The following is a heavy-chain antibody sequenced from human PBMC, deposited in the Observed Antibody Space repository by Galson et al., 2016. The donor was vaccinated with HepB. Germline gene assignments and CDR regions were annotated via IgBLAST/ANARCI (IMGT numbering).Heavy chain of an antibody. CDR3: ARFHCSSYGMDL. D-gene: IGHD2-21*02. J-gene: IGHJ6*02. CDR2: IDWDGDT. V-gene: IGHV2-70*01. CDR1: GFSLSTTGMC. Sequence: PALVKPTQTLTLTCTFSGFSLSTTGMCVSWIRQSPGRALEWLALIDWDGDTYYSTSLKTNHTISKGNSQNQVILTMTNMDPVDTATYSCARFHCSSYGMDLWGQGTTVTVSS.